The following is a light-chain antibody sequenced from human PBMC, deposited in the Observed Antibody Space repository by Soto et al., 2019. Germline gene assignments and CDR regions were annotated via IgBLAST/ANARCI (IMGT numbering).Light chain of an antibody. V-gene: IGKV3-20*01. CDR2: GAS. CDR3: QQHGSSPFT. Sequence: EIVLTQSTGTLSLSPGERATLSCRASQSVSANYLAWYQQKPGQAPRLLIYGASSRATGIPDRFSGSGSGTDFTLTISRLEPEDFAVYFCQQHGSSPFTFGPGTKVDI. J-gene: IGKJ3*01. CDR1: QSVSANY.